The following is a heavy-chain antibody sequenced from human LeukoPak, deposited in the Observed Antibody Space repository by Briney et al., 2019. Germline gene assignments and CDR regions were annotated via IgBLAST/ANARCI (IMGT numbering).Heavy chain of an antibody. Sequence: GGSLRLSCAASGFTFSSYGMHWVRQAPGKGLEWVAVISYDGSNKYYADSVKGRFTISRDNSKNTLYLQMNSLRAEDTAVYYCARDPAVAVRDYYYYGMDVWGQGTTVTVSS. CDR2: ISYDGSNK. J-gene: IGHJ6*02. CDR1: GFTFSSYG. V-gene: IGHV3-30*03. CDR3: ARDPAVAVRDYYYYGMDV. D-gene: IGHD6-19*01.